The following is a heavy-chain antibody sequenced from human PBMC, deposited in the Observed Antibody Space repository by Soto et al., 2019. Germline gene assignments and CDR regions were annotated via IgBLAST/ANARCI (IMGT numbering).Heavy chain of an antibody. CDR1: GFTFSSYA. V-gene: IGHV3-23*01. Sequence: GGSLRLSCAASGFTFSSYAMSWVRQAPGKGLEWVSAISGSGGSTYYADSVKGRFTISRDNSKNTLYLQMNSLRAEDTAVYYCAKDRSPVYSKPGYYGMDVWGQGTTVTVSS. D-gene: IGHD4-4*01. J-gene: IGHJ6*02. CDR3: AKDRSPVYSKPGYYGMDV. CDR2: ISGSGGST.